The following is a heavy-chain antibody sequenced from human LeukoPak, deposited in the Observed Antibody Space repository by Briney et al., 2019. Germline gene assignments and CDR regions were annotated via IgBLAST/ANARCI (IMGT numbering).Heavy chain of an antibody. Sequence: GGSLRHSCAASGFTFSTCAINWVRQAPGKGLEWVSAISGSGSKTFYADSVKGRFTISRDNPKSTLYLQMNSLRPEDTAVYYCVKEPRGYSFSFDIWGQGTMVTVSS. D-gene: IGHD5-18*01. CDR3: VKEPRGYSFSFDI. CDR1: GFTFSTCA. J-gene: IGHJ3*02. CDR2: ISGSGSKT. V-gene: IGHV3-23*01.